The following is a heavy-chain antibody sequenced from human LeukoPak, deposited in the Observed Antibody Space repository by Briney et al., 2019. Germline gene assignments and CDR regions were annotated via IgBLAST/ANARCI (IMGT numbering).Heavy chain of an antibody. CDR1: GFSFSSYA. D-gene: IGHD3-10*01. V-gene: IGHV3-30-3*01. CDR3: ARDRTYYYGSGGDWFDP. Sequence: PGGSLRLSCAASGFSFSSYAMHWVRQAPGKGLEWVAVISYDGSNKYYADSVKGRFTISRDNSKNTLYLQMNSLRAEDTAVYYCARDRTYYYGSGGDWFDPWGQGTLVTVSS. J-gene: IGHJ5*02. CDR2: ISYDGSNK.